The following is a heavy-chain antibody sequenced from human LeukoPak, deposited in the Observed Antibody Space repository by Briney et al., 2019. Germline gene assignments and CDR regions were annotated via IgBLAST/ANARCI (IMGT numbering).Heavy chain of an antibody. V-gene: IGHV3-23*01. CDR3: ARDIDNGDYVVY. CDR1: GFTFSIYG. J-gene: IGHJ4*02. Sequence: GGSLRLSCAASGFTFSIYGMSWVRQAPGKGLEWVSGISNSGDSTYYADSVKGRFTISRDNSKNTLYLQMNSLRAEDTAVYYCARDIDNGDYVVYWGQGTLVTVSS. D-gene: IGHD4-17*01. CDR2: ISNSGDST.